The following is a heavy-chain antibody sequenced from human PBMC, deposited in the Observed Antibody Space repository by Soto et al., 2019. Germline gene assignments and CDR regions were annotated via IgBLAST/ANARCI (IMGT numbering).Heavy chain of an antibody. D-gene: IGHD6-25*01. CDR1: XFTFSNYA. Sequence: EVXLXXSXGGXXXXGRSLRXXXAAXXFTFSNYAMXWXXQAPGXXXDWVSAISGSGGTTYYADSVKGRFTISRDNSKNTLFLQRNSLRAEDAAVYYCAKFFVETGSNSGWPWSFHYWGQGTLVTVSS. V-gene: IGHV3-23*01. J-gene: IGHJ4*02. CDR2: ISGSGGTT. CDR3: AKFFVETGSNSGWPWSFHY.